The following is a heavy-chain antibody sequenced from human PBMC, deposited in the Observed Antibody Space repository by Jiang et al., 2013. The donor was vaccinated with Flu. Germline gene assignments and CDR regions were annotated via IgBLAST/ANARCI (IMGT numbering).Heavy chain of an antibody. CDR3: ARAPGGWGYYYGMDV. J-gene: IGHJ6*02. Sequence: PGLVKPSETLSLTCTVSGGSISSYYWSWIRQPPGKGLEWIGYIYYSGSTNYNPSLKSRVTISVDTSKNQFSLKLSSVTAADTAVYYCARAPGGWGYYYGMDVWGQGTTVTVSS. V-gene: IGHV4-59*01. D-gene: IGHD3-16*01. CDR2: IYYSGST. CDR1: GGSISSYY.